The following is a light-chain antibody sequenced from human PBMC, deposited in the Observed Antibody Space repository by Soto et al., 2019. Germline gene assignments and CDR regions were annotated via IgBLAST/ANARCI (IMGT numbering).Light chain of an antibody. CDR1: QGISSF. Sequence: DIQLTQSPSFLSASVGDRVTITCRASQGISSFLAWYQQKPGKAPKLLIYGASTLQSGVPSRFSGSGSGTEFTLTISSLQPEDFATYYCQQVNRLYTFGQGTKLEIK. CDR2: GAS. CDR3: QQVNRLYT. J-gene: IGKJ2*01. V-gene: IGKV1-9*01.